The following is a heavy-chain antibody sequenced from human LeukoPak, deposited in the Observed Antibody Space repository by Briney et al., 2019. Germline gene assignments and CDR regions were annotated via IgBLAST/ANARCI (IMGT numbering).Heavy chain of an antibody. CDR1: GGSFSGYY. V-gene: IGHV4-34*01. J-gene: IGHJ4*02. Sequence: KPSETLSLTCAVYGGSFSGYYWSWVRQPPGKGLEWIGEINHSGSTNYNPSLKSRVTISVDTSKNQFSLKLSSVTAADTAVYYCARGYDSSGYYTGLIDYWGQGTLVTVSS. CDR3: ARGYDSSGYYTGLIDY. D-gene: IGHD3-22*01. CDR2: INHSGST.